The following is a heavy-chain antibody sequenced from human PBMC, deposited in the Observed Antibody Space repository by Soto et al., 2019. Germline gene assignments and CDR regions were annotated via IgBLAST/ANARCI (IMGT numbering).Heavy chain of an antibody. J-gene: IGHJ5*02. Sequence: ASVKVSCKASGYTFFTYDISWVRQAPGQGLEWMGWISTYSGDTKYAQKFQGRVTMTTDTSTTTAYLELRSLRSDDTAVYYCARHHGPTTSENWFDPWRQGTLATVSP. CDR3: ARHHGPTTSENWFDP. D-gene: IGHD5-12*01. V-gene: IGHV1-18*01. CDR1: GYTFFTYD. CDR2: ISTYSGDT.